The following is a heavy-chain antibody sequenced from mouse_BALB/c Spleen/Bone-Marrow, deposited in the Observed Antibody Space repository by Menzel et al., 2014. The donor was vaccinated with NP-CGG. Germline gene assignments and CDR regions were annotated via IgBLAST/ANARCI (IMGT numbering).Heavy chain of an antibody. CDR2: IRNKAYGYTT. J-gene: IGHJ2*01. D-gene: IGHD1-1*01. CDR3: ARDMGGLLFDS. Sequence: EVMLVESGGGLVQPGGSLRLSCATSGFTFTDYYVNWVRQPPGKALEWLAFIRNKAYGYTTEYSASVKGRFTISRDNSQNSLYLQMNTLRAEDSATYYCARDMGGLLFDSWGQGTTLSVSS. V-gene: IGHV7-3*02. CDR1: GFTFTDYY.